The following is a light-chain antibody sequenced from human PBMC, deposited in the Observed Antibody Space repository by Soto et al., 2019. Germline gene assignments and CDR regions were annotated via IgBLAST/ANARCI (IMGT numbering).Light chain of an antibody. CDR2: GAS. J-gene: IGKJ2*03. V-gene: IGKV3-15*01. Sequence: EKVMTQSPATLSVSPGERATLSCRASQSVSSNLAWYQQKPGQAPRLLLYGASTRATGIPARFSGTGSGTEFTPTISSLQSEDFAVYYCQQFSNWPYSFGQGTKLEIK. CDR3: QQFSNWPYS. CDR1: QSVSSN.